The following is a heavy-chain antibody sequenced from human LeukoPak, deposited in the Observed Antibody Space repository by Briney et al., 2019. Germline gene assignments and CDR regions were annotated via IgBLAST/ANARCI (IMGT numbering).Heavy chain of an antibody. V-gene: IGHV4-39*07. D-gene: IGHD6-6*01. J-gene: IGHJ4*02. CDR3: ARGGMGYIAARPKGFDY. CDR1: GGSISSSSYY. CDR2: IYYSGST. Sequence: PSETLSLTCTVSGGSISSSSYYWGWIRQPPGKGLEWIGSIYYSGSTYYNPSLKSRVTISVDTSKNQFSLKLSSVTAADTAVYYCARGGMGYIAARPKGFDYWGQGTLVTVSS.